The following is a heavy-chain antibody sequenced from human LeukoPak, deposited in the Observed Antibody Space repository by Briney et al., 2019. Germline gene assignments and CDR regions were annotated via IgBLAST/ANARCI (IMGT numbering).Heavy chain of an antibody. D-gene: IGHD3-22*01. Sequence: SETLSLTCAVSGGSISSGGYSWSWIRQPPGKGLEWIGYIYHSGSTYYNPSLKSRVTISVDRSKNQFSLKPSSVTAADTAVYYCARVDSSGYYTFDIWGQGTMVTVSS. J-gene: IGHJ3*02. CDR1: GGSISSGGYS. V-gene: IGHV4-30-2*01. CDR2: IYHSGST. CDR3: ARVDSSGYYTFDI.